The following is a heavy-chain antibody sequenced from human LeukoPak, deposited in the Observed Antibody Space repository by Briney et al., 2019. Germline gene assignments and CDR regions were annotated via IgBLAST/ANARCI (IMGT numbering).Heavy chain of an antibody. CDR2: IHYSGST. J-gene: IGHJ6*03. CDR1: GGSISISSYY. V-gene: IGHV4-61*01. D-gene: IGHD3-10*01. CDR3: ATGYGSGTLRDRYYYMDV. Sequence: SETLSLTCTVSGGSISISSYYWSWIRQPPGRGLERIGYIHYSGSTNYNPSLKSRVTISVDTSKNQFSLRLSSVTAADTAVYYCATGYGSGTLRDRYYYMDVWGKGTTVTVSS.